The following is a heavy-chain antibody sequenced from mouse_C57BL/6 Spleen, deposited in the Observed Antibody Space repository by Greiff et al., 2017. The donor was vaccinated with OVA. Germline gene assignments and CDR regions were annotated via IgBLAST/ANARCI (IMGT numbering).Heavy chain of an antibody. V-gene: IGHV3-6*01. CDR1: GYSITSGYY. D-gene: IGHD4-1*01. CDR3: AITGPFDY. J-gene: IGHJ2*01. Sequence: EVKLMESGPGLVKPSQSLSLTCSVTGYSITSGYYWNWIRQFPGNKLEWMGYISYDGSNNYNPSLKNRISITRDTSKNQFFLKLNSVTTEDTATYYCAITGPFDYWGQGTTLTVSS. CDR2: ISYDGSN.